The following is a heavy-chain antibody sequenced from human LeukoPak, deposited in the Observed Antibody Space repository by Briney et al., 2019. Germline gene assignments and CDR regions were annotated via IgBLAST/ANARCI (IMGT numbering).Heavy chain of an antibody. CDR3: AARAVAGTPYYFDY. Sequence: GGSLRLSCAASRFTFSSYAMSWVRQAPGKGLEWVSGISSSGGTTYYTDSVKGRFTISRDNSKSTLYLQMNSLRAEDTAVYYCAARAVAGTPYYFDYWGQGTLVTVSS. CDR1: RFTFSSYA. CDR2: ISSSGGTT. D-gene: IGHD6-19*01. J-gene: IGHJ4*02. V-gene: IGHV3-23*01.